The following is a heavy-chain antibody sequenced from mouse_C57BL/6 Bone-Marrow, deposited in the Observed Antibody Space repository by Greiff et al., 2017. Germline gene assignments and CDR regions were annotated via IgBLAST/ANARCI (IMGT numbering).Heavy chain of an antibody. CDR1: GFNIKDDY. Sequence: VQLQQSGAELVRPGASVTLSCTASGFNIKDDYMHWVKQRPEQGLEWIGWIDPENGDTEYASKFQGKATITADTSSNTAYLQLSSLTSEDTAVYYCTPSSHAMDYGGQGTSVTVSS. V-gene: IGHV14-4*01. J-gene: IGHJ4*01. CDR2: IDPENGDT. CDR3: TPSSHAMDY. D-gene: IGHD1-1*01.